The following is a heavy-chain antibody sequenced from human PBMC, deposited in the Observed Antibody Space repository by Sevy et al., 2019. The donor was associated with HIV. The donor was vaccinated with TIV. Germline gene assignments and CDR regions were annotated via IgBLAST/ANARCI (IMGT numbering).Heavy chain of an antibody. V-gene: IGHV1-69*13. D-gene: IGHD2-2*01. CDR2: VIPMSGTA. CDR1: GGDFNNNA. Sequence: ASVKVSCKASGGDFNNNAITWVRQAAGQGLEWMGGVIPMSGTAKYSQRFQGRVTIIADESSSITYVELSSLRSEETAVHCCASIGVTLRFCGSTSCYFNWFDSWGQGTLVTVSS. J-gene: IGHJ5*01. CDR3: ASIGVTLRFCGSTSCYFNWFDS.